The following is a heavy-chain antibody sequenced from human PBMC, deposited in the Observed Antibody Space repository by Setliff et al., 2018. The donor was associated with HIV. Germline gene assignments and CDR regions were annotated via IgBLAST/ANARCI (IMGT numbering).Heavy chain of an antibody. CDR1: GFSFSTYS. D-gene: IGHD6-6*01. J-gene: IGHJ4*02. V-gene: IGHV3-48*04. Sequence: GGSLRLSCTASGFSFSTYSMNWVRQAPGKGLEWISYISGTGNTIYYSDSVRGRFTISRDNANDLLYLQMNSLRAEDTAVYHCTRDPRLVDYWGQGTLVTVSS. CDR2: ISGTGNTI. CDR3: TRDPRLVDY.